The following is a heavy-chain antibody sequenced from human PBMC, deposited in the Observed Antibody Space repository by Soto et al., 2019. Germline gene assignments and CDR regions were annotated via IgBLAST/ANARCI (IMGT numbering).Heavy chain of an antibody. CDR1: GGSISSSSYY. J-gene: IGHJ4*02. Sequence: PSETLSLTCTVSGGSISSSSYYWGWIRQPPGKGLEWIGSIYYSGSTYYNPSLKSRVTISVDTSKNQFSLKLSSVTAADTAVYYCARHYTVTTTLYFDYWGQGTLVTVSS. CDR3: ARHYTVTTTLYFDY. V-gene: IGHV4-39*01. CDR2: IYYSGST. D-gene: IGHD4-17*01.